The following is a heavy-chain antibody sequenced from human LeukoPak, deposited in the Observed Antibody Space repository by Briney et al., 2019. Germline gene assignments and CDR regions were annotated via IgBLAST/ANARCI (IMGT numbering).Heavy chain of an antibody. D-gene: IGHD6-6*01. CDR3: ARVRSSSHYYYMDV. CDR1: GFTFSQYN. CDR2: ISSSSSPI. Sequence: GGSLRLSCAASGFTFSQYNMNWVRQVPGKGLEWISHISSSSSPIYYADSVKGRFTISRDNTKNSLYLQMNSLRAEDTAVYHCARVRSSSHYYYMDVWGKGTTVTVSS. V-gene: IGHV3-48*04. J-gene: IGHJ6*03.